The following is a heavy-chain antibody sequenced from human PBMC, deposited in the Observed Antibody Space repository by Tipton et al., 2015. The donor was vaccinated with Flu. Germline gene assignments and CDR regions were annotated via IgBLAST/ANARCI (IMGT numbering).Heavy chain of an antibody. J-gene: IGHJ3*02. CDR2: IYSGGST. Sequence: SLRLSCAASGFTVSSNYMSWVRQAQGKGLEWVSVIYSGGSTYYADSVKGRFTISRDNSKNTLYLQMNSLRAEDTAVYYCARERPPKGWLPYDAFDIWGQGTMVTVSS. CDR3: ARERPPKGWLPYDAFDI. CDR1: GFTVSSNY. D-gene: IGHD5-24*01. V-gene: IGHV3-53*01.